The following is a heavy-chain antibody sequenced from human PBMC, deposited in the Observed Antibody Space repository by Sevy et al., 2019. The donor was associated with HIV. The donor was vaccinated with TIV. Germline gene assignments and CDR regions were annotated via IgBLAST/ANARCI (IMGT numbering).Heavy chain of an antibody. CDR2: ISYDGRNK. V-gene: IGHV3-30*09. J-gene: IGHJ4*02. CDR3: ARVGVSYCTDDCYHRFDY. Sequence: GGSLRLSCSASGFTFSSYALLWVRQAPGKGLEWVSLISYDGRNKYYSDSVKGRFASSRDESKTTLVLQMESLRTEDTAIYYCARVGVSYCTDDCYHRFDYWGRGTLVTVSS. CDR1: GFTFSSYA. D-gene: IGHD2-21*02.